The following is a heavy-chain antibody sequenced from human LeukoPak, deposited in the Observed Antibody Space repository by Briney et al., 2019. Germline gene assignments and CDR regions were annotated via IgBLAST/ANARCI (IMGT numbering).Heavy chain of an antibody. V-gene: IGHV4-38-2*02. J-gene: IGHJ4*02. Sequence: PSETLSLTCSVSGYSISRGYYWGWIRQPPGKGLEWIGSISPGGSIHNNPSLKSRVTISVDTSMNQFSLKVNSVTAADTAVYFCAGDYGSTQNYIDYWGQGTLVTVSS. CDR3: AGDYGSTQNYIDY. CDR1: GYSISRGYY. CDR2: ISPGGSI. D-gene: IGHD4-17*01.